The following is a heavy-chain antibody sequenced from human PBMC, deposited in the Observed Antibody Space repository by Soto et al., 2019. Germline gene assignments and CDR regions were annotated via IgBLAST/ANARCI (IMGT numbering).Heavy chain of an antibody. Sequence: GLEWVGWINPSSGGKNYAQKFQGWVTMTRDTSISTAYMELSRLRSDDTAVYYCARVLAARDGDYFYGMDVWGHGTTVTVSS. CDR2: INPSSGGK. J-gene: IGHJ6*02. V-gene: IGHV1-2*04. CDR3: ARVLAARDGDYFYGMDV. D-gene: IGHD6-13*01.